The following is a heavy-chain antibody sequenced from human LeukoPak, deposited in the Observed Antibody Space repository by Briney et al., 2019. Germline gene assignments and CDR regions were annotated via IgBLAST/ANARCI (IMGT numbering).Heavy chain of an antibody. D-gene: IGHD2-2*01. CDR3: SSTGSSYYYGMDV. Sequence: SVRVSCKASGGTFSSYAISWVRQAPGQGLEWMGRIIPILGIANYAQKFQGRVTITADKSTSTAYMELSSLRSEDTAVYYCSSTGSSYYYGMDVWGQGTTVTVSS. CDR2: IIPILGIA. J-gene: IGHJ6*02. V-gene: IGHV1-69*04. CDR1: GGTFSSYA.